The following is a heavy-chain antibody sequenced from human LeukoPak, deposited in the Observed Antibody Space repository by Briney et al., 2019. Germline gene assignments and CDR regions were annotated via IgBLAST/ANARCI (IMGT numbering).Heavy chain of an antibody. D-gene: IGHD3-16*01. CDR1: GFTFSSYS. CDR3: AKGDDYDYVVKGNYFDY. CDR2: ISWNSDSI. V-gene: IGHV3-9*01. Sequence: GGSLRLSCAASGFTFSSYSMNWVRQAPGKGLEWLSGISWNSDSIAYADSVTGRFTISRDNAKNSLYLQMNSLRAEDTALYYCAKGDDYDYVVKGNYFDYWGQGTLVTVSS. J-gene: IGHJ4*02.